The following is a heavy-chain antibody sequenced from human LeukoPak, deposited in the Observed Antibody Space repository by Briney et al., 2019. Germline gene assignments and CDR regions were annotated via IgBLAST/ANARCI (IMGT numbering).Heavy chain of an antibody. CDR3: ARSYCTNGVCYRGFDP. J-gene: IGHJ5*02. CDR1: DGSISSYY. V-gene: IGHV4-59*01. CDR2: IYYSGST. D-gene: IGHD2-8*01. Sequence: PSETLSLTCTVSDGSISSYYWSWIRQPPGKGLEWIGYIYYSGSTNYNPSLKSRVTISVDTSKNQFSLKLSSVTAADTAVYYCARSYCTNGVCYRGFDPWSQGTLVTVSS.